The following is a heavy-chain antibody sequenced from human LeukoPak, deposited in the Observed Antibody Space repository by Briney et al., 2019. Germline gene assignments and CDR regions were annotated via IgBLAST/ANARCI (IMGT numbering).Heavy chain of an antibody. D-gene: IGHD2-2*01. CDR2: MNPNSGNT. CDR3: ARVIGCSSASCFVFDAFDI. CDR1: GYTFTSYD. Sequence: ASVKVSCKASGYTFTSYDINWVRQATGQGLEWMGWMNPNSGNTGYAQKFQGRVTMTGNTSISTAYMELSSLRSEDTAVYYCARVIGCSSASCFVFDAFDIWGQGTMVTVSS. J-gene: IGHJ3*02. V-gene: IGHV1-8*01.